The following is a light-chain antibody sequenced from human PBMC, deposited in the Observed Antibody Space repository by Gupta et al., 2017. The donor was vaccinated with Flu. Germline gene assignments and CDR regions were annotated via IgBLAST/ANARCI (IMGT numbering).Light chain of an antibody. Sequence: SYELTQPPSVSVSPGQTASITCSGDKLGDKYACWYQQKPGQSPLLVIYQDSKRPSGIPERFPGSNSGTTATLTIGGTEAMDEADYYYQAWDSSTYVFGTGTKVTVL. V-gene: IGLV3-1*01. CDR3: QAWDSSTYV. CDR1: KLGDKY. J-gene: IGLJ1*01. CDR2: QDS.